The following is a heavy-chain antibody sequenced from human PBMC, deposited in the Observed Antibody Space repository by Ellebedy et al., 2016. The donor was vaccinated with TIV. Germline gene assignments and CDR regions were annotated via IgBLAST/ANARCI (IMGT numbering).Heavy chain of an antibody. V-gene: IGHV1-46*01. J-gene: IGHJ4*02. D-gene: IGHD1-26*01. CDR2: INPSGGST. Sequence: ASVKVSXXASGYTFTSYYMHWVRQAPGQGLEWMGIINPSGGSTTYAQKFQGRVTMTTDTSTSTFYMELSSLRSEDTAVYYCARDRNSGSYPNFDYWGQGTLVTVSS. CDR1: GYTFTSYY. CDR3: ARDRNSGSYPNFDY.